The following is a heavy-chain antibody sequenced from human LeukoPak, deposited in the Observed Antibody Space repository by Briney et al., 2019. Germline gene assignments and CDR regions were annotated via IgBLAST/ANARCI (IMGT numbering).Heavy chain of an antibody. CDR1: GFIFGGYW. V-gene: IGHV3-7*01. Sequence: GGSLRLSCAASGFIFGGYWMSWVRQAPGRGLEWVASTNPDGSIKYYVDSVNGRFTISRDNAKNSLYLQMNSLRAEDTAVYYCVSGFLQWLYWGQGTLVTVSS. J-gene: IGHJ4*02. CDR3: VSGFLQWLY. CDR2: TNPDGSIK. D-gene: IGHD3-3*01.